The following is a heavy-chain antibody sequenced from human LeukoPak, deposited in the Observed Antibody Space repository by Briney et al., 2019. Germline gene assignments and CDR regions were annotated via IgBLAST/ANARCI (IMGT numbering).Heavy chain of an antibody. Sequence: GGSLRLSCAASGFIVSSNYMSWVRQAPGKGLEWVSVIYSGGTTYYADSVKGRFTISRDNSKNTLYLQMNSLRAEDTAVYYCARPGYDILTGYSIPFDYWGQGTLVAVSS. J-gene: IGHJ4*02. V-gene: IGHV3-53*01. CDR3: ARPGYDILTGYSIPFDY. CDR2: IYSGGTT. CDR1: GFIVSSNY. D-gene: IGHD3-9*01.